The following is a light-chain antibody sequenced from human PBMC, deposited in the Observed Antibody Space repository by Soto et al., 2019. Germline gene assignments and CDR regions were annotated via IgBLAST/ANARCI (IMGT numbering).Light chain of an antibody. Sequence: DIQLSQSPATLSGSVGDRVTITCRASQTISSWLAWYQQKPGKDPKVLIYDDSSLESGVPSRFSGSGSGTESTLTISSLQPDYFSSYYCQQYYTYSTFGQGTKVDI. V-gene: IGKV1-5*01. CDR3: QQYYTYST. CDR1: QTISSW. CDR2: DDS. J-gene: IGKJ1*01.